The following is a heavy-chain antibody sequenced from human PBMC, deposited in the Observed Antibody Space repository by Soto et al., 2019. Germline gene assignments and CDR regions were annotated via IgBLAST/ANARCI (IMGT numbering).Heavy chain of an antibody. J-gene: IGHJ4*02. V-gene: IGHV2-5*02. CDR3: AHRPHSSGYSQYYFDY. CDR2: LYWDDDK. D-gene: IGHD3-22*01. CDR1: GFSLSTSGVG. Sequence: QITLKESGPTLVKPTQTLTLTCTFSGFSLSTSGVGVGWIRQPPGKALEWLALLYWDDDKRYSPSLKSRLTITKDTSKNQVVLTMTNMDPVDTATYYCAHRPHSSGYSQYYFDYWGQGTLVTVSS.